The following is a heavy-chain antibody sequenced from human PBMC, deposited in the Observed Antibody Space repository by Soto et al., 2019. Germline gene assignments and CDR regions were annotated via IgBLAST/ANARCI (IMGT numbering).Heavy chain of an antibody. CDR2: ISVTSTYT. CDR3: AMSMVRGIISTLEY. J-gene: IGHJ4*02. Sequence: PGGSLRLSCAASRFSFSDYYMSWVRQAPGKGLEWLSYISVTSTYTNYADSVKGRFTISRDNAKNSLYLQMNGLRADDTAVYYCAMSMVRGIISTLEYWGQGILVTVSS. V-gene: IGHV3-11*03. D-gene: IGHD3-10*01. CDR1: RFSFSDYY.